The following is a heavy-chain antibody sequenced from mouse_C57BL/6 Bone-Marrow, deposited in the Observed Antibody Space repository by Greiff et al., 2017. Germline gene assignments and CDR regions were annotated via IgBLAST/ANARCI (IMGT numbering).Heavy chain of an antibody. CDR3: ARQGSRGDYYAMDY. CDR2: ISSGSSTI. D-gene: IGHD1-1*01. J-gene: IGHJ4*01. V-gene: IGHV5-17*01. CDR1: GFTFSDYG. Sequence: DVMLVESGGGLVKPGGSLKLSCAASGFTFSDYGMHWVRQAPEKGLEWVAYISSGSSTIYYADTVKGRFTISRDNAKNTLFLQMTSLRSEDTAMYYCARQGSRGDYYAMDYWGQGTSVTVSS.